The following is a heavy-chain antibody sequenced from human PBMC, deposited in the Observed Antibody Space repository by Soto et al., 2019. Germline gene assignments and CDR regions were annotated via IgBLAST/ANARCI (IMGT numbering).Heavy chain of an antibody. CDR3: VRDQWLVLLDYYYGMDV. CDR2: INPSGGST. D-gene: IGHD6-19*01. CDR1: GYTFTSYY. J-gene: IGHJ6*02. V-gene: IGHV1-46*01. Sequence: GASVKVSCKASGYTFTSYYMHWVRQAPGQGLEWMGIINPSGGSTSYAQKFQGRVTMTRDTSTSTVYMELSSLRSEDTAVYYCVRDQWLVLLDYYYGMDVWGQGTTVTVSS.